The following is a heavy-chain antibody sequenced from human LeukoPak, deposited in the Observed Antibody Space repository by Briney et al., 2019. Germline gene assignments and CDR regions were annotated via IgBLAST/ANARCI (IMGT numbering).Heavy chain of an antibody. CDR2: ISGSGGST. V-gene: IGHV3-23*01. Sequence: PGGSLRLSCAASGFTFSSYAMSWVRQAPGKGLEWVSSISGSGGSTYYADSVKGRFTISRDNSKNTLYLQMNSLRVEDTAVYYCAKGRGGKIAAAAPGSYWGQGTLVTVSS. D-gene: IGHD6-13*01. CDR1: GFTFSSYA. CDR3: AKGRGGKIAAAAPGSY. J-gene: IGHJ4*02.